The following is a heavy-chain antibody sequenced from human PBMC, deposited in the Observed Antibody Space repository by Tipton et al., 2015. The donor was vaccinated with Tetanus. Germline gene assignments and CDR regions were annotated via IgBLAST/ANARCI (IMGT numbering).Heavy chain of an antibody. Sequence: TLSLTCSVSGGSISSGDYFWSWIRQLPGKGLESLGNFHHSGSTYYDPSLKSRVTISTDTSKNQFSLRLSSVTAADTAVYYCARGMRGEGGGWYTDYWGQGTLVTVSS. D-gene: IGHD6-19*01. J-gene: IGHJ4*02. V-gene: IGHV4-31*03. CDR2: FHHSGST. CDR1: GGSISSGDYF. CDR3: ARGMRGEGGGWYTDY.